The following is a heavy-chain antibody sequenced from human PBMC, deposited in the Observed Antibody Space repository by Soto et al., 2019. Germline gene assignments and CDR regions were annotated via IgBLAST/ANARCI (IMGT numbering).Heavy chain of an antibody. V-gene: IGHV3-53*02. CDR3: ARESAGYGGGYYYYYGMDV. D-gene: IGHD5-12*01. CDR2: IYSGGST. J-gene: IGHJ6*02. Sequence: EVQLVETGGGLIQPGGSLRLSCAASGFTVSSNYMSWVRQAPGKGLEWVSVIYSGGSTYYADSVKGRFTISRDNSKNTLYLQMNSLRAEDTDVYYCARESAGYGGGYYYYYGMDVWGQGTTVTVSS. CDR1: GFTVSSNY.